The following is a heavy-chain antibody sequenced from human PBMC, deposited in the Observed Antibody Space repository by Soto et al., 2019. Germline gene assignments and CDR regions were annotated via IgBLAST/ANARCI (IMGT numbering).Heavy chain of an antibody. J-gene: IGHJ6*02. CDR3: ARTDRDFYGLDV. CDR2: ISAAGDP. CDR1: GFTFRNYD. Sequence: EVQLVESGGGLVQPGGSLRLSCEASGFTFRNYDMHWVRQGTGKGLEWVSGISAAGDPDYADSVEGRFTISRENAQNSFSLQMNSLRVGATAVYYRARTDRDFYGLDVWGQGNTVIVSS. V-gene: IGHV3-13*05.